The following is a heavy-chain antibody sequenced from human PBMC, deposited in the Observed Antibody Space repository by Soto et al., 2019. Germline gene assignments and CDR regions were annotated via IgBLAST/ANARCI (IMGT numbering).Heavy chain of an antibody. Sequence: QVQLVQSGAEVKKPGSSVKVSCKASGGTFSSYAISWVRQAPGQGLEWMGGIIPIFGTANYAQKFQGRVTITADESTSTAYMELRSLRYEDTAVYYCARDLTSYSYDSSGYPARDAFDIWGQGTMVTVSS. CDR2: IIPIFGTA. D-gene: IGHD3-22*01. CDR1: GGTFSSYA. V-gene: IGHV1-69*12. J-gene: IGHJ3*02. CDR3: ARDLTSYSYDSSGYPARDAFDI.